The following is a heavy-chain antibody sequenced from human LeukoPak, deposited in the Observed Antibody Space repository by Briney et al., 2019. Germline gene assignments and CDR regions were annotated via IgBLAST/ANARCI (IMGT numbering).Heavy chain of an antibody. CDR1: GFTFSSYS. J-gene: IGHJ4*02. V-gene: IGHV3-21*01. D-gene: IGHD6-19*01. CDR3: ATNQYSSGPYYFDY. CDR2: ISSSSSYI. Sequence: GGSLRLSCAASGFTFSSYSMNWVRQAPGKGLEWVSSISSSSSYIYYADSVRGRFTISRDNAKNSLYLQMNSLRAEDTAVYYCATNQYSSGPYYFDYWGQGTLVTVSS.